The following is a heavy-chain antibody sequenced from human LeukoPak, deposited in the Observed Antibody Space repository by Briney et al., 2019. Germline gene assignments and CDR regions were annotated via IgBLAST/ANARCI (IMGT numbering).Heavy chain of an antibody. CDR1: GGTFSSYA. Sequence: ASVKVSCKASGGTFSSYAISWVRQAPGQGLEWMGGIIPIFGTANYAQKFQGRVTITADKSTSTAYMELSSLGSEDTAVYYCANSTWGGYFSGGSCYSDFDYWGQGTLVTVSS. CDR3: ANSTWGGYFSGGSCYSDFDY. CDR2: IIPIFGTA. V-gene: IGHV1-69*06. J-gene: IGHJ4*02. D-gene: IGHD2-15*01.